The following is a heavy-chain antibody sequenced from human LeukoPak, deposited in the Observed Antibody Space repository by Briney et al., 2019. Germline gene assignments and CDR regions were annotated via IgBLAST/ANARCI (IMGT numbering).Heavy chain of an antibody. V-gene: IGHV1-46*01. J-gene: IGHJ3*02. CDR1: GYTFTNY. CDR3: ARIRDGYNDAYDI. D-gene: IGHD5-24*01. Sequence: ASVKVSCKASGYTFTNYMHWARQAPGQGLEWMGLINPGGGNTNYAQNFQGRVTMTRDTSTSTVYMELSSLRSEDTAIYYCARIRDGYNDAYDIWGQGTVVTVPS. CDR2: INPGGGNT.